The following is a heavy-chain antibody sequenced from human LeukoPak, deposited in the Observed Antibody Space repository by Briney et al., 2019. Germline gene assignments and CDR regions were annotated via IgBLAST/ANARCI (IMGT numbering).Heavy chain of an antibody. CDR3: ARLDAAGTDYPDY. Sequence: GGSLRLSCAASGFTFSSYGMHWVRQAPGKGLEWVAVIWYDGSNKYYADSVKGRFTISRDNSKNTLYLQMNSLRAEDTAVYYCARLDAAGTDYPDYWGQGTLVTVSS. D-gene: IGHD3-10*01. CDR1: GFTFSSYG. V-gene: IGHV3-33*01. J-gene: IGHJ4*02. CDR2: IWYDGSNK.